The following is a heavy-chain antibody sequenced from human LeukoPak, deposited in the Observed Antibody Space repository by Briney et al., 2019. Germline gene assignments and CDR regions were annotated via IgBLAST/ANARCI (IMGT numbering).Heavy chain of an antibody. Sequence: GGSLRLSCAASGFTFSSYGMHWVRQAPGKGLEWVAVISYDGSNKYYADSVKGRFTISRDNSKNTLYLQMNSLRAEDTAVYYCAKAFLTFHSGSYYGGVDYWGQGTLVTVSS. CDR2: ISYDGSNK. J-gene: IGHJ4*02. CDR3: AKAFLTFHSGSYYGGVDY. V-gene: IGHV3-30*18. D-gene: IGHD1-26*01. CDR1: GFTFSSYG.